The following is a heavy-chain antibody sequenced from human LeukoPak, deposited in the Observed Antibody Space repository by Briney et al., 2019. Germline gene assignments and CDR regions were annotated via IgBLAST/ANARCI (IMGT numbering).Heavy chain of an antibody. CDR1: GGTFSSYA. D-gene: IGHD5-18*01. V-gene: IGHV1-69*06. J-gene: IGHJ6*03. CDR2: IIPIFGTA. Sequence: SVKVSCKASGGTFSSYAISWVRQAPGQGLEWMGGIIPIFGTANYAQKFQGRVTITADKSTSTAYMELSSLRSEDTAVYYCARTTEGGYTYNYFYYYYMDVWGKGTTVTISS. CDR3: ARTTEGGYTYNYFYYYYMDV.